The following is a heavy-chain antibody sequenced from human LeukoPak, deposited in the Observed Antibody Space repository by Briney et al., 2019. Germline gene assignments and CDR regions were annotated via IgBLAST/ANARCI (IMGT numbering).Heavy chain of an antibody. Sequence: SETLSLTCAVSGGSISSGSYYWTWIRQPAGKGLEWIGRIYTSGSTNYNPSLKSRVTISVDTSKNQFSLKLSSVAAADTAVYYCASGRGGHDYWGQGTLVTVSS. CDR3: ASGRGGHDY. CDR2: IYTSGST. D-gene: IGHD3-16*01. J-gene: IGHJ4*02. CDR1: GGSISSGSYY. V-gene: IGHV4-61*02.